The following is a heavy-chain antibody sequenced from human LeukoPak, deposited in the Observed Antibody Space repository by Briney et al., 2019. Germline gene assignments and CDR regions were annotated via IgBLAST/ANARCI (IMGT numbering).Heavy chain of an antibody. Sequence: GGSLRLSYAASGFTFSSYAMSWVRQAPGKGLEWVSTFSGRGGSTYYADSVKGRFTISRDNSKNTLYLQMNSLRAEDTAVYYCARGGRFGELSSSLWGQGTLVTVSS. CDR3: ARGGRFGELSSSL. CDR2: FSGRGGST. CDR1: GFTFSSYA. V-gene: IGHV3-23*01. D-gene: IGHD3-10*01. J-gene: IGHJ4*02.